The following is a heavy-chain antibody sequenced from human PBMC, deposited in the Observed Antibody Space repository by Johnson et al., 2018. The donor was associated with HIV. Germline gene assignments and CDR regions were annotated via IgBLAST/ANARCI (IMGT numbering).Heavy chain of an antibody. CDR1: GFTFSTYW. CDR2: INADGGAT. V-gene: IGHV3-74*01. D-gene: IGHD1-14*01. CDR3: ARDITPHKEGDAFDI. J-gene: IGHJ3*02. Sequence: VQLVESGGGVVQPGGSLRLSCAASGFTFSTYWMHWVRQAPGKGLVWVSRINADGGATTYADSVKGLFTISRDNAKNSLYLQMNSLRAEDTAVYYCARDITPHKEGDAFDIWGQGTMVTVSS.